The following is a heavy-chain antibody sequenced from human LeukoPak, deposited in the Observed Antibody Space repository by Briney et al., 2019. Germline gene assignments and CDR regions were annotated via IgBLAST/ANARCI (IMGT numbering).Heavy chain of an antibody. J-gene: IGHJ3*01. V-gene: IGHV3-7*03. Sequence: GGSLRLSCAASGFTFSSYWMSWVRQAPGKGLEWVANIKQDGSEKYYVDSVKGRFTISRDNSKNTLYLQMSSLRAEDTAVYYCAKLYSGRIFDVWGQGTMVTVSP. CDR2: IKQDGSEK. CDR3: AKLYSGRIFDV. D-gene: IGHD3-10*01. CDR1: GFTFSSYW.